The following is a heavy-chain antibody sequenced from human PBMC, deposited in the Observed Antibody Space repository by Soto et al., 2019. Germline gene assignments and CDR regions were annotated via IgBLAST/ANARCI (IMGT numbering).Heavy chain of an antibody. CDR2: VYHSGTT. Sequence: SETLSLTCDVSGYSISSGFYWGWTRQPPGKGLEWIGSVYHSGTTYYNPSLKSRVTMSLDTSNNQFSLRLASVTAADTAVYFCTRSLYSSSWYAGSWGQGTMVTVSS. CDR1: GYSISSGFY. CDR3: TRSLYSSSWYAGS. D-gene: IGHD6-13*01. V-gene: IGHV4-38-2*01. J-gene: IGHJ4*02.